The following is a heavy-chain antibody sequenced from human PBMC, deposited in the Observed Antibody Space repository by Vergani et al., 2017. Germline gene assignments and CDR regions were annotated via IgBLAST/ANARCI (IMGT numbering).Heavy chain of an antibody. J-gene: IGHJ6*03. V-gene: IGHV1-69*01. CDR2: IIPIFGTA. D-gene: IGHD5-18*01. Sequence: QVQLVQSGAEVKKPGSSVKVSCKASGGTFSSYAISWVRQAPGQGLEWMGGIIPIFGTANYAQKFQGRVTITADESTSTAYMALSSLRSEDTAVYYCARNVGTRGYSYGHYYYYMDVWGKGTTVTVSS. CDR1: GGTFSSYA. CDR3: ARNVGTRGYSYGHYYYYMDV.